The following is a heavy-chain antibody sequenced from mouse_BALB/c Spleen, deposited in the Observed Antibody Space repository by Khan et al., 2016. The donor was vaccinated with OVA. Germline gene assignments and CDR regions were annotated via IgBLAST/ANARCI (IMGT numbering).Heavy chain of an antibody. D-gene: IGHD4-1*01. CDR1: GFSFSSYS. J-gene: IGHJ3*01. CDR2: FSSCGDYT. CDR3: DDHLTGSFAY. Sequence: EVELVESGGDLVKPGGSLKLSCAASGFSFSSYSMSWVRQTPDKRLEWVASFSSCGDYTYYPDSVKGRFTISSDNAKNTLYLQMSDLKSEDTASDYCDDHLTGSFAYWGQGTLVTVSA. V-gene: IGHV5-6*01.